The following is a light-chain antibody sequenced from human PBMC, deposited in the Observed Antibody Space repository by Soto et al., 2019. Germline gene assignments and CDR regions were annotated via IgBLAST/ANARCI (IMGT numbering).Light chain of an antibody. V-gene: IGKV3-11*01. Sequence: EIVLTQSPATLSLSPGERATLSCRASQSVSSYLAWYQQKPGQAPRLLIYDASNRATGIPARFSGSGSGTGFTLTISSLQSEDFAVYHCQQYGTSPPTFGQGTKVDIK. J-gene: IGKJ1*01. CDR3: QQYGTSPPT. CDR1: QSVSSY. CDR2: DAS.